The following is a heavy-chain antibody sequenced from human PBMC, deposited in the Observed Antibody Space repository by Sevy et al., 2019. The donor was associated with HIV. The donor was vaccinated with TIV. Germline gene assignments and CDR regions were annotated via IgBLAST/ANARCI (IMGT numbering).Heavy chain of an antibody. Sequence: HHGGSLRLSCAASGFGFSSYGMNWVRQAPGKGLEWVAFLPYDGSKEDYAASVKGRFTISRDNSKNTLYLQMNSLRVEDTAVYYCTKDMVTFGGIIANSPGGFDIWGQGTMVTVSS. CDR3: TKDMVTFGGIIANSPGGFDI. CDR2: LPYDGSKE. V-gene: IGHV3-30*02. CDR1: GFGFSSYG. D-gene: IGHD3-16*02. J-gene: IGHJ3*02.